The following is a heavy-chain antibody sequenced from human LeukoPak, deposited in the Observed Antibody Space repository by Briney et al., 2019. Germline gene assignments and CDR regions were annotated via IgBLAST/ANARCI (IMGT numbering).Heavy chain of an antibody. CDR2: IYYSGST. CDR3: ASLEVPAYYFDY. J-gene: IGHJ4*02. V-gene: IGHV4-59*08. D-gene: IGHD2-2*01. CDR1: GGSISSYH. Sequence: SETLSLTCTVSGGSISSYHWSWIRQPPGKGLEWIGYIYYSGSTNYNPSLKSRVTISVDTSKNQFSLKLSSVTAADTAVYYCASLEVPAYYFDYWGQGTLVTVSS.